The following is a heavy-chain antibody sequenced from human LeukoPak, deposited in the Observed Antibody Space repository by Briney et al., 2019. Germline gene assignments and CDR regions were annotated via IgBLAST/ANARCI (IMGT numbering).Heavy chain of an antibody. V-gene: IGHV1-8*01. J-gene: IGHJ3*02. D-gene: IGHD3-22*01. Sequence: WASVTVSCKASGYTFTSYDINWVRQATGQGLEWMGWMNPNSGNTSYAQKFQGRVTMTRNTSISTAYMELSSLRSEDTAVYYCARSVYYDSSGYYYSDAFDIWGQGTMVTVSS. CDR1: GYTFTSYD. CDR3: ARSVYYDSSGYYYSDAFDI. CDR2: MNPNSGNT.